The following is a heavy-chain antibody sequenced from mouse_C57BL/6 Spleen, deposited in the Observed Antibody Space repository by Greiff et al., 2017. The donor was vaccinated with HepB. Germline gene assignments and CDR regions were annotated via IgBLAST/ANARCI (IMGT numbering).Heavy chain of an antibody. J-gene: IGHJ4*01. Sequence: EVQGVESGEGLVKPGGSLKLSCAASGFTFSSYAMSWVRQTPEKRLEWVAYISSGGDYIYYADTVKGRFTISRDNARNTLYLQMSSLKSEDTAMYYCTRDRNYSYYYAMDYWGQGTSVTVSS. V-gene: IGHV5-9-1*02. D-gene: IGHD2-1*01. CDR3: TRDRNYSYYYAMDY. CDR2: ISSGGDYI. CDR1: GFTFSSYA.